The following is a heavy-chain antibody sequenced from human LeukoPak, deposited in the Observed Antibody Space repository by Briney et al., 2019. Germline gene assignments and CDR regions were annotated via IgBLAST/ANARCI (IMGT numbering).Heavy chain of an antibody. J-gene: IGHJ2*01. CDR2: INPNSGGT. CDR3: ARYYVWGSYQPRYFDL. CDR1: GYTFTGCY. V-gene: IGHV1-2*02. Sequence: ASVKVSCKASGYTFTGCYMHWVRQAPGQGVEWMGWINPNSGGTNYAQKFQGRVTMTRDTSISTAYMELSRLRSDDTAVYYCARYYVWGSYQPRYFDLWGRGTLVTVSS. D-gene: IGHD3-16*02.